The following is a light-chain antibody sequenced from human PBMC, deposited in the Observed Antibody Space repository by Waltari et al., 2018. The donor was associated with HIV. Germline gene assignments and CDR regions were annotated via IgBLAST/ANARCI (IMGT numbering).Light chain of an antibody. CDR2: TAS. V-gene: IGKV1-5*03. CDR1: QSISSW. Sequence: DIQMTPSPSTLSASVGDRVTITCRASQSISSWLAWYQQKPGKAPKLLIYTASSLESGVPSRFSGSGSGTEFTLTISSLQPDDFATYYCQQYNSYSRTFGQGTKVEIK. J-gene: IGKJ1*01. CDR3: QQYNSYSRT.